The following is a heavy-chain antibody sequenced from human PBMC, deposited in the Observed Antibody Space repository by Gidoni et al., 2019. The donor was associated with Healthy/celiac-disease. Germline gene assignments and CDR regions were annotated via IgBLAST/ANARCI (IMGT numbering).Heavy chain of an antibody. CDR2: INHSGSP. D-gene: IGHD3-3*01. V-gene: IGHV4-34*01. Sequence: VQLQQWGAGLLKPSETLSLTCAVYGGSFSGYYWSWIRPPPGKGLEWIGEINHSGSPNHNPSLKSRVTISVDTSKNQFSLKLSSVTAADTAVYYCARGRLAYYDFWSGYKPSYYYYGMDVWGQGTTVTVSS. J-gene: IGHJ6*02. CDR1: GGSFSGYY. CDR3: ARGRLAYYDFWSGYKPSYYYYGMDV.